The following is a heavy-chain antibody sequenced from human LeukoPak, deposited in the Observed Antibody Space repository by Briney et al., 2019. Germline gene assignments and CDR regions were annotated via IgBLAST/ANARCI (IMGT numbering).Heavy chain of an antibody. CDR1: GGSISSYY. CDR3: ARAVATTTFFDY. CDR2: IYYSGST. V-gene: IGHV4-59*01. D-gene: IGHD5-24*01. J-gene: IGHJ4*02. Sequence: SETLSLTCAVSGGSISSYYWSWIRQPPGKGLEWIGYIYYSGSTNYNPSLKSRVTISLATSKNQFSLKLSSVTAADTAVYYCARAVATTTFFDYWGQGTLVTVSS.